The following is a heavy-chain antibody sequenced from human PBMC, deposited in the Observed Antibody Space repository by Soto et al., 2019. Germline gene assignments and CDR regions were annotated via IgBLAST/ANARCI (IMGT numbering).Heavy chain of an antibody. V-gene: IGHV3-11*04. CDR3: ARDNEEQPPYYYGMDV. Sequence: GGSLRLSCAASGFSFKDYYMTWMRQTPEKGLEWISTITSSGGNAYYAASVKGRFTISRDNAKNSLYLQMNSLRAEDTAVYYCARDNEEQPPYYYGMDVWGQGTTVTVSS. J-gene: IGHJ6*02. CDR1: GFSFKDYY. D-gene: IGHD6-13*01. CDR2: ITSSGGNA.